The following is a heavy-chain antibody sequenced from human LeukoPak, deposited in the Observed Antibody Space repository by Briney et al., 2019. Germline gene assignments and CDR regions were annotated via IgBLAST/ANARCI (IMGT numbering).Heavy chain of an antibody. CDR3: ARGRGSSWYYPYYYYYYMDV. Sequence: GASVKVSCKASGYTFTSYYMHWVRQAPGQGLEWMGIINPSGGSTSYAQKFQGRVTMTRNTSISTAYMELSSLRSEDTAVYYCARGRGSSWYYPYYYYYYMDVWGKGTTVTISS. CDR2: INPSGGST. V-gene: IGHV1-46*01. J-gene: IGHJ6*03. CDR1: GYTFTSYY. D-gene: IGHD6-13*01.